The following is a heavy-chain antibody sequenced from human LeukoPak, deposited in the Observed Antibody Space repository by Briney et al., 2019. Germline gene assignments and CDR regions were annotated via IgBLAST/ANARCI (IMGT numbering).Heavy chain of an antibody. V-gene: IGHV3-74*01. Sequence: GGSLRLSCVASGFTFSNYWMHWVRQTPEKGLVWISRINNDGSSLDDADSVKGRFTISRDNAKNTLYLQMNSLRVEDTAVYYCVRDPYCTGGGCYSFDPWGQGTMVTVSS. J-gene: IGHJ5*02. CDR3: VRDPYCTGGGCYSFDP. CDR2: INNDGSSL. CDR1: GFTFSNYW. D-gene: IGHD2-15*01.